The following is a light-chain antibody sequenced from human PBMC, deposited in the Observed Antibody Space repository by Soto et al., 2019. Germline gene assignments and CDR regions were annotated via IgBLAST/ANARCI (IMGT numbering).Light chain of an antibody. Sequence: EIVLTQSPATLSLSPGERATLSCRASQSVSSYLAWYQQKPGQAPRLLIYDASNRATGIPARFSGRGSGTDFTLTISSLEPEDFAVYYCQQRSNYLYTFGQGTKLEIK. CDR2: DAS. CDR3: QQRSNYLYT. V-gene: IGKV3-11*01. CDR1: QSVSSY. J-gene: IGKJ2*01.